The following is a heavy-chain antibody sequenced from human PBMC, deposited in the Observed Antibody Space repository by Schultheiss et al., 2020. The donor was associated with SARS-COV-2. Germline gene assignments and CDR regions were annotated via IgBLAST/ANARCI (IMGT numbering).Heavy chain of an antibody. CDR1: GGSISSGSYY. CDR2: IYTSGST. V-gene: IGHV4-61*02. J-gene: IGHJ4*02. Sequence: SQTLSLTCTVSGGSISSGSYYWSWIRQPAGKGLEWIGRIYTSGSTNYNPSLKSRVTMSVDTSKNQFSLKLSSVTAADTAVYYCARSPSIAAPFDYWGQGTLVTVSS. CDR3: ARSPSIAAPFDY. D-gene: IGHD6-6*01.